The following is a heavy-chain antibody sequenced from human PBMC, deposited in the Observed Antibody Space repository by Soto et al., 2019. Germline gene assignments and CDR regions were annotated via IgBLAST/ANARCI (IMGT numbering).Heavy chain of an antibody. CDR2: MFYSGLT. CDR1: GYSVSSSDYY. V-gene: IGHV4-39*01. D-gene: IGHD2-15*01. J-gene: IGHJ6*02. CDR3: APLSVSLSGPYGIHV. Sequence: SETLSLTCSVSGYSVSSSDYYWAWIRQPPGKGLEWIGSMFYSGLTYYNPSLKSRVTLSVDTSKNQFSVRLNSVTAADTAVYYCAPLSVSLSGPYGIHVWGQGTTVTVS.